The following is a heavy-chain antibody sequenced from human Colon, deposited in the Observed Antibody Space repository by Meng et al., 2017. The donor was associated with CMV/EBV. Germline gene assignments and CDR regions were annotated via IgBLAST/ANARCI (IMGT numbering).Heavy chain of an antibody. V-gene: IGHV2-5*02. J-gene: IGHJ4*02. Sequence: TSSGVGVGWVRQPPGKTLEWLTLIYWDDDKRYSPSLETRLTITKDTSKNQVVLTMTNMDPVDTATYYCAYTDLEYCSGGSCYSFEHWGQGILVTVSS. CDR2: IYWDDDK. CDR1: TSSGVG. D-gene: IGHD2-15*01. CDR3: AYTDLEYCSGGSCYSFEH.